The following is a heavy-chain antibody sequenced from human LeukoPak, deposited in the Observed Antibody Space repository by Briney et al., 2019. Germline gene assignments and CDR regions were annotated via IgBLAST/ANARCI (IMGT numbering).Heavy chain of an antibody. Sequence: GGSLRLSCAASGFTFSSHSMNWVCQAPGMGLEWISSINPRSNIVFYADSVRGRFTISRDNARNSLYLLMSNLRVEDSGVYYCAREHITGLLAEYWGQGTPVIVSS. V-gene: IGHV3-21*01. D-gene: IGHD2-8*02. J-gene: IGHJ4*02. CDR1: GFTFSSHS. CDR2: INPRSNIV. CDR3: AREHITGLLAEY.